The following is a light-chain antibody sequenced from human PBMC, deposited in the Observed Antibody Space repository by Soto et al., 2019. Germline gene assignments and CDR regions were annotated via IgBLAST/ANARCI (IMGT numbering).Light chain of an antibody. CDR2: DAS. CDR3: QQYNSYWT. CDR1: QSISSW. J-gene: IGKJ1*01. V-gene: IGKV1-5*01. Sequence: DIQMTQSPSTLSASVGDRVTITCLASQSISSWLAWYQQKPGKAPKLLIYDASSLESGVPSRFSGSGSGTEFTLTISILQPDDFATYYCQQYNSYWTFGQGTKVAIK.